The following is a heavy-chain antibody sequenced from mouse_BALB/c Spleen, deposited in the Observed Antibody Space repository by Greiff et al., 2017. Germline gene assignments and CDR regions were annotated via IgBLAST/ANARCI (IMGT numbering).Heavy chain of an antibody. CDR2: IRLKSDNYAT. D-gene: IGHD2-14*01. V-gene: IGHV6-6*02. J-gene: IGHJ4*01. CDR3: TGAPYYRYDGFYAMDY. Sequence: DVKLVESGGGLVQPGGSMKLSCVASGFTFSSYWMSWVRQSPEKGLEWVAEIRLKSDNYATHYAESVKGKFTISRDDSKSRLYLQMNSLRAEDTGIYYCTGAPYYRYDGFYAMDYWGQGTSVTVSS. CDR1: GFTFSSYW.